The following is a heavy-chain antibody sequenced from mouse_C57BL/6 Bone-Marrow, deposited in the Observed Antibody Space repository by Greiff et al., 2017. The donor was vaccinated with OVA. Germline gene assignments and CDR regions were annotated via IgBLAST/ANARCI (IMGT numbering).Heavy chain of an antibody. CDR2: ISSGGSYT. CDR3: ARHAGVHYAMDY. J-gene: IGHJ4*01. Sequence: EVMLVESGGDLVKPGGSLKLSCAASGFTFSSYGMSWVRQTPDKRLEWVATISSGGSYTYYPDSVKGRFTISRDTAKNTLYLQMSSLKSEETDKYDWARHAGVHYAMDYWGQGTSVTVSS. CDR1: GFTFSSYG. V-gene: IGHV5-6*01.